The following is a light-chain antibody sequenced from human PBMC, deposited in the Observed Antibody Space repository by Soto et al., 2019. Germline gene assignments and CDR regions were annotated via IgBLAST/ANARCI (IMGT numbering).Light chain of an antibody. CDR3: QQSYSTPWT. CDR2: STS. V-gene: IGKV1-39*01. Sequence: DIQMTQSPTTLSASLGHRLTITCRASQSISYYLNWYQQKQGRAPRLLIYSTSTLQSGVPSKFSGSASGTDFTLTISSLQPEDFATYYCQQSYSTPWTFGQGAKVDIK. CDR1: QSISYY. J-gene: IGKJ1*01.